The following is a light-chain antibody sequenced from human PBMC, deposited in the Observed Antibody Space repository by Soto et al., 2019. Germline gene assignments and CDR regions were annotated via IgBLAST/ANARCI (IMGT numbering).Light chain of an antibody. CDR3: QQYNNWPPFT. V-gene: IGKV3-15*01. CDR2: GAS. J-gene: IGKJ3*01. CDR1: QSVGSN. Sequence: DIVMTQSPATLSVSPGGRATLSCRASQSVGSNVAWYQQKPGQPPRLLIYGASTRAAGIPARFSGSGSGTDFTLTITSLQSEDFAVYYCQQYNNWPPFTFGPGTKVDIK.